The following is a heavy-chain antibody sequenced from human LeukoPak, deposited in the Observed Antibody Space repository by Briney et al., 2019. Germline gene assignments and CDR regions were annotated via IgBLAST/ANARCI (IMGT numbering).Heavy chain of an antibody. J-gene: IGHJ3*02. CDR3: AKEDIVVVPADIPVGAFDI. D-gene: IGHD2-2*02. Sequence: GGYLRLSCEASGFTFNNFGMHWVRQAPGKGLEWVAFIGYDESEKYYAESVKGRFTISRDDYKNTLYLQMSALKTEDTAVYYCAKEDIVVVPADIPVGAFDIWGQGTMVTVSS. CDR2: IGYDESEK. V-gene: IGHV3-30*02. CDR1: GFTFNNFG.